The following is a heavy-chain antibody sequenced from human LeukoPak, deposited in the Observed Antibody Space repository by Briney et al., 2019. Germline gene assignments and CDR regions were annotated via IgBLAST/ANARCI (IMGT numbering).Heavy chain of an antibody. Sequence: GGSLRLSCAASGSTFSSYAMSWVRQAPGKGLEWVSAISGSGGSTYYADSVKGRFTISRDNSKNTLYLQMNSLRAEDTAVYYCAKDQVANDFWSGYNSWGQGTLVTVSS. CDR1: GSTFSSYA. V-gene: IGHV3-23*01. J-gene: IGHJ4*02. D-gene: IGHD3-3*01. CDR3: AKDQVANDFWSGYNS. CDR2: ISGSGGST.